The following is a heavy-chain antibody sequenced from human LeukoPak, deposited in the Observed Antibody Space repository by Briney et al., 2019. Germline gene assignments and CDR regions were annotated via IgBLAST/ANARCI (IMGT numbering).Heavy chain of an antibody. CDR1: GFTFSSYA. D-gene: IGHD5-18*01. CDR3: AKVADTAMPDTLFFDY. CDR2: ISGSGGRTYT. J-gene: IGHJ4*02. Sequence: GGSLRLSCAASGFTFSSYAMSWVRQAPGKGLEWVSGISGSGGRTYTYYADSVKGRFTISRDNSKNTMYLQMNSLRAEDTAVYYCAKVADTAMPDTLFFDYWGQGTLVTVSS. V-gene: IGHV3-23*01.